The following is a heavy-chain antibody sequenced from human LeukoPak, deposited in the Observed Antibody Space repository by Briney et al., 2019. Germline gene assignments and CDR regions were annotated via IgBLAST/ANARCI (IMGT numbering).Heavy chain of an antibody. Sequence: GGSLRLSCVASGFTFSSHGMNWVRQAPGKGLEWVSGISPNGVITYYADSVKGRFTISRDNAKNSLYLQMNSLRAEDTAVYYCARDRVAYYYGSGSYRPDYWGQGTLVTVSS. CDR1: GFTFSSHG. D-gene: IGHD3-10*01. CDR2: ISPNGVIT. CDR3: ARDRVAYYYGSGSYRPDY. V-gene: IGHV3-21*04. J-gene: IGHJ4*02.